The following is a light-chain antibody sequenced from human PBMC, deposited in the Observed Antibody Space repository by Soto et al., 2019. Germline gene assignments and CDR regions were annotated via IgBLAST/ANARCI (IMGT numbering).Light chain of an antibody. Sequence: DIQMTQSPSSVSASVGDRVTMTCRASQDISRWLAWYQQKPGKVPNLLIYSASSLQSGVPSRFSGSGSGTDFILTISSLQPEDFATCYCQQTNSFPLTFGGGTKVDIK. V-gene: IGKV1-12*01. J-gene: IGKJ4*01. CDR1: QDISRW. CDR2: SAS. CDR3: QQTNSFPLT.